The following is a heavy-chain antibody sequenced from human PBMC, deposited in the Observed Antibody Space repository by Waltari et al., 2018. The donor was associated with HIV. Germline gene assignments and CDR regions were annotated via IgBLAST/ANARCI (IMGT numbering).Heavy chain of an antibody. J-gene: IGHJ4*02. CDR1: GYPFSNYT. Sequence: EVQLVESGGGLVQPAGSLRLSCAASGYPFSNYTMHWVRQAPGKGLEYLSAITSDGDTTYYVNSVKGRFTISRDNSKNTLYLQMGSLRAEDMAVFYCVRDSSGYYGHFDYWGQGTLVTVSS. CDR2: ITSDGDTT. D-gene: IGHD6-19*01. V-gene: IGHV3-64*01. CDR3: VRDSSGYYGHFDY.